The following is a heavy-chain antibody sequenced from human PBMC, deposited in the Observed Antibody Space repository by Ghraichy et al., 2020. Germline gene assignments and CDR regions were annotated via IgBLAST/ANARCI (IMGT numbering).Heavy chain of an antibody. V-gene: IGHV3-23*01. Sequence: LSLTCAASGFTFTNYVMSWVRQAPGKGLEWVPAISGSGSSTYYADSVQGRFTISKDNSKNTLYLQMNSLRAEDTAVYYCAKAPVFVDSWGQGTLVTVSS. CDR3: AKAPVFVDS. CDR1: GFTFTNYV. J-gene: IGHJ4*02. CDR2: ISGSGSST.